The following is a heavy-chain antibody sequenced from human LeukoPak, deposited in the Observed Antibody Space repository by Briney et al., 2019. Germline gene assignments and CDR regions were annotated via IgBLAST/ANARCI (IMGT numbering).Heavy chain of an antibody. J-gene: IGHJ5*02. Sequence: PSETLSLTCTVSGGSISSYYWSWIRQPPGKGLEWIGYIYYSGSTNYNPSLKSRVTISVDRSKNQFSLKLSSVTAADTAVYYCARAVVAATGWFDPRGQGILVTVSS. V-gene: IGHV4-59*12. D-gene: IGHD2-15*01. CDR1: GGSISSYY. CDR2: IYYSGST. CDR3: ARAVVAATGWFDP.